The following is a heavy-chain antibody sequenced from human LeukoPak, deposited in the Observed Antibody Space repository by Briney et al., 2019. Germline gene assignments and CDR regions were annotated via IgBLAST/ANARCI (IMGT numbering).Heavy chain of an antibody. D-gene: IGHD1-1*01. Sequence: GGSLRLSCAASGFTFSSYAMHWVRQAPGKGLEWVAVISYGGSNKYYADSVKGRFTISRDNSKNTLYLQMNSLRAEDTAVYYCARDPSNSDYYYYGMDVRGQGTTVTVSS. CDR3: ARDPSNSDYYYYGMDV. J-gene: IGHJ6*02. CDR1: GFTFSSYA. CDR2: ISYGGSNK. V-gene: IGHV3-30-3*01.